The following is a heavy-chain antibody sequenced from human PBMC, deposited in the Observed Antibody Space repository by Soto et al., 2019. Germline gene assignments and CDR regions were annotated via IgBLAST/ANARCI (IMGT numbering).Heavy chain of an antibody. J-gene: IGHJ3*02. CDR2: INHSGST. Sequence: SETLSLTCAVYGGSFSGYYWSWIRQPPGKGLEWIGEINHSGSTNYNPSLKSRVTIPVDTSKNQFSLKLSSVTAADTAVYYCARGSRITIFGVVIEYAFDIWGQGTMVT. CDR3: ARGSRITIFGVVIEYAFDI. D-gene: IGHD3-3*01. V-gene: IGHV4-34*01. CDR1: GGSFSGYY.